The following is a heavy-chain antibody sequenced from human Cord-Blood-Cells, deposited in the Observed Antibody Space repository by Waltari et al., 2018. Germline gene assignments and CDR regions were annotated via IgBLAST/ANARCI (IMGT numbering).Heavy chain of an antibody. V-gene: IGHV3-30*18. Sequence: QVQLVESGGGVVQPGRSLRLSCAASGFTFSSHGMHWVRQAPGKGLKWVAVISYDGSNKYYADSVKGRFTISRDNSKNTLYLQMNSLRAEDTAVYYCAKAFYYHDAFDIWGQGTMVTVSS. CDR3: AKAFYYHDAFDI. CDR1: GFTFSSHG. D-gene: IGHD3-10*01. J-gene: IGHJ3*02. CDR2: ISYDGSNK.